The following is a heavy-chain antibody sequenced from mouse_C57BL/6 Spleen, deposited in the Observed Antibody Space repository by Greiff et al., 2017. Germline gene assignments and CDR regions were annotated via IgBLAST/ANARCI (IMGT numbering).Heavy chain of an antibody. J-gene: IGHJ4*01. D-gene: IGHD1-1*01. CDR3: ARYYYGREAMDY. CDR2: IEPNSGGT. CDR1: GYTFTSYW. V-gene: IGHV1-72*01. Sequence: QVQLQQPGAELVKPGASVKLSCKASGYTFTSYWMHWVKQRPGRGLEWIGRIEPNSGGTKYNEKFKSKGTLTVDKPSSTAYMQLRSLTSEDSAVYYCARYYYGREAMDYWGQGTSVTVSS.